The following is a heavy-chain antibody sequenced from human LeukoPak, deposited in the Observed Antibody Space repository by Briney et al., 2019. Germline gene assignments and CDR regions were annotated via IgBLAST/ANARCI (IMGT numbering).Heavy chain of an antibody. Sequence: SETLSLTCAVSGGSISSGSYSWSWIRQPPGKGLEWIGYIYPRGSTYYNPSLKSRLTLSLDKSANQFSLNLSSVTAADTAVYYCARFSPRAMGNYLDFWGRGTLVTVSS. J-gene: IGHJ4*02. CDR1: GGSISSGSYS. CDR3: ARFSPRAMGNYLDF. V-gene: IGHV4-30-2*01. CDR2: IYPRGST. D-gene: IGHD7-27*01.